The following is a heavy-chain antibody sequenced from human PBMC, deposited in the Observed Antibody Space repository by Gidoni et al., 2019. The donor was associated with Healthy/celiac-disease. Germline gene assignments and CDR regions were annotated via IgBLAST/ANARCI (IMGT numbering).Heavy chain of an antibody. CDR3: ARVYGDSLFDY. D-gene: IGHD4-17*01. CDR2: ITHSGST. V-gene: IGHV4-34*01. Sequence: QVQLQQWGAGLLKPSATLSLTCAVYGGSFSGYYWSWIRQPPGPGLEWIGEITHSGSTNYTPSLKSRVTISVATSKTPFSLKLSSVTAADTAVYYCARVYGDSLFDYWGQGTLVTVSS. CDR1: GGSFSGYY. J-gene: IGHJ4*02.